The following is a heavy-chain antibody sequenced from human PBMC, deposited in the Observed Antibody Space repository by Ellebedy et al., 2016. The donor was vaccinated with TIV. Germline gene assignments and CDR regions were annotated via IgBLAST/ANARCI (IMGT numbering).Heavy chain of an antibody. CDR3: ARRGSYGDYAVQINNWFDR. Sequence: GESLKISCAASGFTFMSYWMSWVRQAPGKGLEWVANIYQDGSEKYYVDSVKGRFTISRDNAKNSLYLQMNSLRVEDTAVYYCARRGSYGDYAVQINNWFDRWGQGTLVTVYS. D-gene: IGHD4-17*01. V-gene: IGHV3-7*01. CDR1: GFTFMSYW. J-gene: IGHJ5*02. CDR2: IYQDGSEK.